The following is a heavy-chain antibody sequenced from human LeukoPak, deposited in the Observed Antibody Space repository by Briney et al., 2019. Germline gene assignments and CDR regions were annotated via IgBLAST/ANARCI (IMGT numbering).Heavy chain of an antibody. CDR2: MYPGGST. CDR1: GLTVSSNY. CDR3: ARDRGGSGWYYLDY. V-gene: IGHV3-66*02. D-gene: IGHD6-19*01. Sequence: PGGSLRLSCAASGLTVSSNYMSWVRQAPGKGLEWVSVMYPGGSTYYADSVKGRFTISRDNSKNTLFVQMDSLRGEDTAGYYCARDRGGSGWYYLDYWGQGTLVTVSS. J-gene: IGHJ4*02.